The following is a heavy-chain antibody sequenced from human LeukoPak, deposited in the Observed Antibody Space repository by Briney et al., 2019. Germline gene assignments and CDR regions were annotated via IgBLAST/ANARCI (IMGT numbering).Heavy chain of an antibody. V-gene: IGHV4-34*01. CDR3: ARVRRLIRMNYYYYMDV. Sequence: SSETLSLTCAVYGGSFSGYYWSWIRQPPGKGLERIGEINHCGSTNYNQSLKSRVTISVDTSKNQFSLKLSSVTAADTAVYYCARVRRLIRMNYYYYMDVWGKGTTVTVSS. CDR2: INHCGST. CDR1: GGSFSGYY. D-gene: IGHD4-17*01. J-gene: IGHJ6*03.